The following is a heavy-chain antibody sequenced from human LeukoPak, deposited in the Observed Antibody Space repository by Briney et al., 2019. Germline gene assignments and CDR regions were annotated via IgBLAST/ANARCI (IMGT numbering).Heavy chain of an antibody. CDR1: GFTSSSYW. CDR2: IKQDGSEK. J-gene: IGHJ4*02. CDR3: ARGEGYSYGYYFDY. Sequence: GGSLRLSCAASGFTSSSYWMSWVRQAPGKGLEWVANIKQDGSEKYYVDSVKGRFTISRDNAKNSLYLQMNSLRAEDTAVYYCARGEGYSYGYYFDYWGQGTLVTVSS. V-gene: IGHV3-7*01. D-gene: IGHD5-18*01.